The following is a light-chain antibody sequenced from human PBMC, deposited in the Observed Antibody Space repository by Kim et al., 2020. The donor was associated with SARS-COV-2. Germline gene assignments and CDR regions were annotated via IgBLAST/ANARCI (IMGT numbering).Light chain of an antibody. Sequence: QSVLTQPPSVSGAPGQRVTISCTGSSSNIGAGYDVHWYQQLPGTAPKLLIYANSNRPSGVPDRFSGSKSGTSASLAITGLQAEDEADYYCQSYDNSLSGSPFGGGTQLTVL. CDR3: QSYDNSLSGSP. CDR2: ANS. J-gene: IGLJ3*02. CDR1: SSNIGAGYD. V-gene: IGLV1-40*01.